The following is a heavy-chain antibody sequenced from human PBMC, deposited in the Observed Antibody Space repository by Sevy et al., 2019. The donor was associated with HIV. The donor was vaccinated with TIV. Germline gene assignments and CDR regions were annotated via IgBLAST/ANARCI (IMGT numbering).Heavy chain of an antibody. V-gene: IGHV3-23*01. J-gene: IGHJ4*02. CDR3: AGRRVGDFWSGSVRGPWAGGPLFDY. CDR2: ISHTSESS. D-gene: IGHD3-3*01. CDR1: GFTLSSYV. Sequence: GGSLRLSCAASGFTLSSYVMSWVRHSPGKGLEWVSTISHTSESSNYADSVKGWFTISRDNSKNTLYLQMNSLRVEDTAVYYCAGRRVGDFWSGSVRGPWAGGPLFDYWGQGTLVTVSS.